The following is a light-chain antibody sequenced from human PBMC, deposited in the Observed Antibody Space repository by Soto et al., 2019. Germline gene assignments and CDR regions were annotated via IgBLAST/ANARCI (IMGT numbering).Light chain of an antibody. CDR1: QRIGSW. V-gene: IGKV1-5*01. J-gene: IGKJ1*01. CDR3: EHYFTYPDM. CDR2: DAS. Sequence: DIQMTQSPSTLSASVGDRVSITCRASQRIGSWLTWYQQKPGKVPKLLIYDASHLTSGVPSRFSGSGSGTEFTLSISSLQPDDFATYYCEHYFTYPDMFGQGTEADIK.